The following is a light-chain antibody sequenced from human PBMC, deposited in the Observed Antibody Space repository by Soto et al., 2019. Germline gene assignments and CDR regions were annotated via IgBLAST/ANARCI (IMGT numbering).Light chain of an antibody. Sequence: EIRMTQSPGTLSVSPGERATLSCRAAQGVTTNFAWYQQKSGQSPRLLIYDVSNRATGVPARFSGSGSGTEFTLTISSLQSEDFAVYFCQQYNNWPPITFGQGTRLEIK. V-gene: IGKV3-15*01. J-gene: IGKJ5*01. CDR2: DVS. CDR3: QQYNNWPPIT. CDR1: QGVTTN.